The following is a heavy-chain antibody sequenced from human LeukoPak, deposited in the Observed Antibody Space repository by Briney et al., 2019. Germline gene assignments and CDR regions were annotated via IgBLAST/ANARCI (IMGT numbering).Heavy chain of an antibody. Sequence: SETLSLTCTVSGGSISRNNYYWDWIRQPPGKGLEYIGSIYYSGSTYYTPSLKSRVTISADTSKNQFSLKMRSVTAADTAVYYCARARGTVAIDYWGQGTLVTVSS. D-gene: IGHD5-12*01. CDR1: GGSISRNNYY. CDR3: ARARGTVAIDY. J-gene: IGHJ4*02. V-gene: IGHV4-39*07. CDR2: IYYSGST.